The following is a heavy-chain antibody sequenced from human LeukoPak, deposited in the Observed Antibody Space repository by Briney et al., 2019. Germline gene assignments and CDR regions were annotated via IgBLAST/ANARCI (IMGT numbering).Heavy chain of an antibody. Sequence: ASVKVSCKASGYTFTSYAMHWVRQAPGQRFEWMGWINAGNGNTKYSQKFQGRVTITRDTSASTAYMELSSLRSEDTAVYYCARWPAMVRGVIANHDAFDIWGQGTMVTVSS. CDR1: GYTFTSYA. J-gene: IGHJ3*02. CDR3: ARWPAMVRGVIANHDAFDI. V-gene: IGHV1-3*01. CDR2: INAGNGNT. D-gene: IGHD3-10*01.